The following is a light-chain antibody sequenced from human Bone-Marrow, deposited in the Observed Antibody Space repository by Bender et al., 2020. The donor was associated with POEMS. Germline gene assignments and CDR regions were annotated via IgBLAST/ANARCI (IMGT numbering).Light chain of an antibody. Sequence: QSALTQPPSASGSPGQSVAISCTGTSGDVGGYNYVSWYQQHPGKAPKLIIYEVNKRPSGVPDRFSASKSGTSASLAITGLQAEDEADYYCCSYAGSSTSGVFGGGTKLTVL. V-gene: IGLV2-8*01. CDR2: EVN. CDR1: SGDVGGYNY. J-gene: IGLJ3*02. CDR3: CSYAGSSTSGV.